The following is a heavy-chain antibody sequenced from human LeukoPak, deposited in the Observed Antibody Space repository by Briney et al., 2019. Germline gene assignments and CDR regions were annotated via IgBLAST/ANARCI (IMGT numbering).Heavy chain of an antibody. CDR2: ISYDGSNK. CDR3: ASGTGSSGSLI. D-gene: IGHD6-19*01. J-gene: IGHJ3*02. V-gene: IGHV3-30-3*01. Sequence: GGSLRPSCAASGFTFSSYAMHWVRQAPGKGLEWVAVISYDGSNKYYADSVKGRFTISRDNSKNTLYLQMNSLRAEDTAVYYCASGTGSSGSLIWGQGTMVTVSS. CDR1: GFTFSSYA.